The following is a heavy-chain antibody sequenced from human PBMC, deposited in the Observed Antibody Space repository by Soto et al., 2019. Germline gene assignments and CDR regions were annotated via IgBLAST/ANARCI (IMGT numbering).Heavy chain of an antibody. Sequence: ASVKVSFKASGYTFTSYGISWVRQAPGQGLEWMGWISAYNGNTNYAQKLQGRVTMTTDTSTSTAYMELRSLRSDDTAVYYCARDPTSSSWLPATYGMDVWGQGTTVTVSS. CDR3: ARDPTSSSWLPATYGMDV. D-gene: IGHD6-13*01. V-gene: IGHV1-18*01. CDR1: GYTFTSYG. J-gene: IGHJ6*02. CDR2: ISAYNGNT.